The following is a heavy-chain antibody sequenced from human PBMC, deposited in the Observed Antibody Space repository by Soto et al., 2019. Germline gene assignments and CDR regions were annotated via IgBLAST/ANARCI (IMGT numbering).Heavy chain of an antibody. CDR1: GFTFSNYA. D-gene: IGHD2-2*01. V-gene: IGHV3-23*01. Sequence: EVQLLESGGGLVQPGGSLRLSCAASGFTFSNYAMSWGCQAPGKGLEWVSVVSGSGGGPYYAESVKGRFTISRDNSMNTLFLQINSLRAEDTAVYYCAKRTLTSCFPFDYWGQGALVTVSS. CDR3: AKRTLTSCFPFDY. J-gene: IGHJ4*02. CDR2: VSGSGGGP.